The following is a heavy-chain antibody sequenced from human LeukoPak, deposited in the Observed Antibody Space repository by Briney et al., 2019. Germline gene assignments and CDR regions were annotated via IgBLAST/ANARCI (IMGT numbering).Heavy chain of an antibody. CDR2: ISSSGSTI. CDR3: ARETYYYDSSGYDY. CDR1: GFTFSSYS. Sequence: GGSLRLSCAASGFTFSSYSMNWVRQAPGKGLEWVSYISSSGSTIYYADSVKGRFTISRDNAKNSLYLQMNSLRAEDTAVYYCARETYYYDSSGYDYWGQGTLVTVSS. J-gene: IGHJ4*02. V-gene: IGHV3-48*04. D-gene: IGHD3-22*01.